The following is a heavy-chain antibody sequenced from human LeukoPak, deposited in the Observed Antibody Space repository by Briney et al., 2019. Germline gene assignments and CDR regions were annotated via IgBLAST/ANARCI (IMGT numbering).Heavy chain of an antibody. J-gene: IGHJ6*03. Sequence: ASVKVSCKASGYTFTGYYMNWLRQAPGQGLEWMGWINPNSGGANYAQNFQGRVTMTRDTSISTAYMELSRLRSDDTAVYYCARVGYCSTTGCSGYMDVWGKGTTVTVSS. CDR1: GYTFTGYY. CDR2: INPNSGGA. D-gene: IGHD2-2*01. CDR3: ARVGYCSTTGCSGYMDV. V-gene: IGHV1-2*02.